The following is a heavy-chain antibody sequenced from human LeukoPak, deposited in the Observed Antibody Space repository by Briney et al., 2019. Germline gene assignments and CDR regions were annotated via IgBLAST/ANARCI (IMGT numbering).Heavy chain of an antibody. CDR1: GYTFTSYY. Sequence: ASVKVSCKAAGYTFTSYYMHWVRQAPGQGLEWMGIFNLSGGSPSYAQKFQGRVTMTRDTSTSTVYMELSSLRSEDTAVYYCARVSVGATYFRAFDIWGQGTMVTVSS. J-gene: IGHJ3*02. D-gene: IGHD1-26*01. CDR3: ARVSVGATYFRAFDI. CDR2: FNLSGGSP. V-gene: IGHV1-46*01.